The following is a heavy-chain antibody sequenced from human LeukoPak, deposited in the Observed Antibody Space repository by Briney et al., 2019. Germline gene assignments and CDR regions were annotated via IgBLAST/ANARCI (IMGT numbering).Heavy chain of an antibody. Sequence: SETLSLTCTVSGGSISSYYWSWIRQPPGKGLEWIGYIYYSGSTNYNPSLKSRVTISVDTSKNQFSLKLSSVTAADTAVYYCARRTMVRGESAFDIWGQGTMVTVSS. J-gene: IGHJ3*02. CDR3: ARRTMVRGESAFDI. V-gene: IGHV4-59*08. CDR1: GGSISSYY. D-gene: IGHD3-10*01. CDR2: IYYSGST.